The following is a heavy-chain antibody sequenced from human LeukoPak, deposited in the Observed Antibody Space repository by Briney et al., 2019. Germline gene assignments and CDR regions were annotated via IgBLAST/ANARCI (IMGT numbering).Heavy chain of an antibody. CDR1: GYTFTSYY. V-gene: IGHV1-46*01. D-gene: IGHD2-15*01. Sequence: ASVKVSCKASGYTFTSYYMHWVRQAPGQGLEWMGIINPSGGSTSYAQKLQGRVTMTRDTSTSTVYMELSSLRSEDTAVYYCARAKLPYCSGGSCYSVAFDYWGQGTLVTVSS. CDR3: ARAKLPYCSGGSCYSVAFDY. J-gene: IGHJ4*02. CDR2: INPSGGST.